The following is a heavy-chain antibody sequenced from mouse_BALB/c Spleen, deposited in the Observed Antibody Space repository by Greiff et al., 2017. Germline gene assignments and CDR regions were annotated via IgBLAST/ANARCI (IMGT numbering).Heavy chain of an antibody. CDR1: GYSITSGYY. D-gene: IGHD2-3*01. V-gene: IGHV3-6*02. CDR2: ISYDGSN. CDR3: ARDLLYDGYYVDAMDY. Sequence: EVQLQQSGPGLVKPSQSLSLTCSVTGYSITSGYYWNWIRQFPGNKLEWMGYISYDGSNNYNPSLKNRISITRDTSKNQFFLKLNSVTTEDTATYYCARDLLYDGYYVDAMDYWGQGTSVTVSS. J-gene: IGHJ4*01.